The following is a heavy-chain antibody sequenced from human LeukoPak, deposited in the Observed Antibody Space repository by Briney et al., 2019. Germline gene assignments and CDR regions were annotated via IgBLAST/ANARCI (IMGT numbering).Heavy chain of an antibody. J-gene: IGHJ4*02. V-gene: IGHV3-7*01. CDR2: IKQDGSEK. CDR1: GFTFSSYW. D-gene: IGHD4-23*01. Sequence: PGWFLRLSCAASGFTFSSYWMSWVRQAPGKGLEWVANIKQDGSEKYYVDSVKGRFTISRDNAKNSLYLQMNSLRAEDTAVYYCARDDYGGNSDYWGQGTLVTVSS. CDR3: ARDDYGGNSDY.